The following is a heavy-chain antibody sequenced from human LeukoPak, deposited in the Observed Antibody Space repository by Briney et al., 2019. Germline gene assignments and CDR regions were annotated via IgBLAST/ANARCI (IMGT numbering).Heavy chain of an antibody. CDR3: ASADIVVVPAAGHAFDI. CDR1: GGSISSYY. J-gene: IGHJ3*02. V-gene: IGHV4-59*01. D-gene: IGHD2-2*01. CDR2: IYYSGST. Sequence: SETLSLTCTVSGGSISSYYWSWIRQPPGRGLEWFRYIYYSGSTNYNPSLKSRVTISVDTSKNQFSLKLSSMTPADTAVHYCASADIVVVPAAGHAFDIWGQGTMVTVSS.